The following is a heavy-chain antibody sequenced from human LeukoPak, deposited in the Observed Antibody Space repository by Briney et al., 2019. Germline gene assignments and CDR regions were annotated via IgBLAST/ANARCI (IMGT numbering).Heavy chain of an antibody. V-gene: IGHV1-18*01. CDR1: GYTFTSYG. D-gene: IGHD6-6*01. CDR2: ISAYNGNT. J-gene: IGHJ6*03. CDR3: ARVISHSSSSFGWYYYYMDV. Sequence: AASVKVSCKASGYTFTSYGISWVRQAPGQGLEWMGWISAYNGNTNYAQKLQGRVTMTTDTSTSTAYMELRSLRSDDTAVYYCARVISHSSSSFGWYYYYMDVWGKGTTVTVSS.